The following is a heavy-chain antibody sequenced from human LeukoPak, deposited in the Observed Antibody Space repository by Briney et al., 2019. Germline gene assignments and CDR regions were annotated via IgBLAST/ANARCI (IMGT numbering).Heavy chain of an antibody. V-gene: IGHV3-48*01. CDR2: ISSSSNTI. J-gene: IGHJ3*02. D-gene: IGHD3-22*01. CDR3: ARDHHRRLYDSQARDTFDI. CDR1: GFTSSSYS. Sequence: PGGSLRLSCAASGFTSSSYSMNWVRQAPGKGLEWVSYISSSSNTIYYADSVKGRFTISRDNAKNSLYLQMNSLRAEDTAVYYCARDHHRRLYDSQARDTFDIWGQGTMVTVSS.